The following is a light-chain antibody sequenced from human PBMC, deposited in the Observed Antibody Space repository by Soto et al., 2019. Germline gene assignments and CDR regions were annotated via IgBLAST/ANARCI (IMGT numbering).Light chain of an antibody. CDR1: QVINNH. CDR2: DAS. CDR3: QQYDHPPA. J-gene: IGKJ5*01. V-gene: IGKV1-33*01. Sequence: DIQMTQSPSSLSASVGDRVTITCQASQVINNHLNWYQQKPGKAPKLLIYDASNLETGVPSRFSRSGSGTDFTFTISSLQPADIATYYCQQYDHPPAFGQGTRLEIK.